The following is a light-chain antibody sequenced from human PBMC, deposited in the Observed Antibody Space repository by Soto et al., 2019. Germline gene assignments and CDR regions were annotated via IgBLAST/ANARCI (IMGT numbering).Light chain of an antibody. CDR1: SSDVGGFEY. V-gene: IGLV2-14*01. CDR3: GSITRSSTSV. CDR2: DVT. Sequence: QSALSQPASVSGSPGQSITISCTGTSSDVGGFEYVSWYQRQPGKAPKLIIYDVTKRPSGVSNRFSGSKSGNTASLTISGIQAEDEGDYYCGSITRSSTSVFGTGTKLTVL. J-gene: IGLJ1*01.